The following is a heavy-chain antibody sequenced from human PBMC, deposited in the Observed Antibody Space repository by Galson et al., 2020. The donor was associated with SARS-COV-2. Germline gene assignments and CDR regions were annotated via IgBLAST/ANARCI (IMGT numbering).Heavy chain of an antibody. V-gene: IGHV3-11*01. CDR2: ISNSGTTT. Sequence: GESLKISCAASGFTFRDYYMTWIRQAPGKGLEWLAFISNSGTTTNYAESVKGRFTISRDNAKNSLYLQVNSLRTEDTAVYYCVREGRLYGPDAWGQGTLVSVSS. D-gene: IGHD3-10*01. CDR1: GFTFRDYY. CDR3: VREGRLYGPDA. J-gene: IGHJ5*02.